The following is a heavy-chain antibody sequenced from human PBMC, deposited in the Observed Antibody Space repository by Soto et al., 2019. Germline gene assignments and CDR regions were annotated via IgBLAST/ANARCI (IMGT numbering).Heavy chain of an antibody. CDR1: GYTFTSYA. J-gene: IGHJ6*02. D-gene: IGHD2-2*01. CDR2: INAGNGNT. CDR3: ARHGGDIVVVPAAPGHGMDV. Sequence: ASVKVSCKASGYTFTSYAMHWVRQAPGQRLEWMGWINAGNGNTKYSQKFQGRVTITRDTSASTAYMELSSLRSEDTAVYYCARHGGDIVVVPAAPGHGMDVWGQGTTVTVSS. V-gene: IGHV1-3*01.